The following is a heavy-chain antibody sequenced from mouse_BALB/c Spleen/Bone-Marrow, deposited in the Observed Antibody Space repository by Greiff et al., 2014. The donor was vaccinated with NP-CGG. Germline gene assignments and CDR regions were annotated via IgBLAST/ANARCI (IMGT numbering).Heavy chain of an antibody. CDR1: GFSLTSYG. CDR2: MWAGGST. V-gene: IGHV2-9*02. Sequence: VQLVESGPGLVAPSQSLSITCTVSGFSLTSYGVHWVRQPPGKGLEWLGVMWAGGSTNYNSALMSRLSISKDNSKSQVFLKMNSLQTDDTAMYYCARVYLWYFDVWGAGTTVTVSS. J-gene: IGHJ1*01. CDR3: ARVYLWYFDV. D-gene: IGHD2-3*01.